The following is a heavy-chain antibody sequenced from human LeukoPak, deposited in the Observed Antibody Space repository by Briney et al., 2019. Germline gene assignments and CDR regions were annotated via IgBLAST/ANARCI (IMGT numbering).Heavy chain of an antibody. CDR1: GVSISTGGYY. D-gene: IGHD6-13*01. CDR2: IYFTGST. Sequence: PPQTLSLTCTVSGVSISTGGYYWSWIPPHPGKGPEWIGYIYFTGSTYYNPSLKSRVTISVDTSKNQCSLKLSSVAAADTAVEYCARSTSAAGIFDDWGQGTLVTVSS. V-gene: IGHV4-31*03. J-gene: IGHJ4*02. CDR3: ARSTSAAGIFDD.